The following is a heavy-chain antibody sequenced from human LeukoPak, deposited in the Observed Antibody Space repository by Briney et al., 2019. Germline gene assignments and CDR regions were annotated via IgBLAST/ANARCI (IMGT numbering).Heavy chain of an antibody. Sequence: GGSLRLSCAASGFTFSDYYMSWIRQAPGKGLEWVSYISSSGSTIYYADSVKGRFTISRDNAKNSLYLQMNSLRVEDTAVYYCTLLAVASDFDYWGQGALVTVSS. CDR1: GFTFSDYY. CDR2: ISSSGSTI. J-gene: IGHJ4*02. D-gene: IGHD6-19*01. V-gene: IGHV3-11*04. CDR3: TLLAVASDFDY.